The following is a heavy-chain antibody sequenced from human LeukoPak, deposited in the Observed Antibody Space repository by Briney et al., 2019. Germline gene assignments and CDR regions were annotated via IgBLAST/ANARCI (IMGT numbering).Heavy chain of an antibody. CDR1: GFTFSDYY. V-gene: IGHV3-11*01. CDR2: ISSGGTTI. CDR3: ARGHPYGSGWYSAFDY. D-gene: IGHD6-19*01. J-gene: IGHJ4*02. Sequence: GGSLRLSCAASGFTFSDYYMGWIRQAPGKGLEWVSYISSGGTTIYYADSVKGRFTISRDNAKNSLYLQMNSLRAEDTAVYYCARGHPYGSGWYSAFDYWGQGTLVTVSS.